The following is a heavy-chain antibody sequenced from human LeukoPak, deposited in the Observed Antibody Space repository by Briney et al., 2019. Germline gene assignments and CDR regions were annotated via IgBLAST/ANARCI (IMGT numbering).Heavy chain of an antibody. Sequence: SETLSLTCAVYGGSFSGYYWSWIRQPPGKGLEWIGEINHSGSTNYNPSLNSRVTISVDTSKNQFSLKLSSVTAADTAVYYCARGNPKNDYIWGSYRSWFDPWGQGTLVTVSS. V-gene: IGHV4-34*01. D-gene: IGHD3-16*02. CDR1: GGSFSGYY. CDR3: ARGNPKNDYIWGSYRSWFDP. J-gene: IGHJ5*02. CDR2: INHSGST.